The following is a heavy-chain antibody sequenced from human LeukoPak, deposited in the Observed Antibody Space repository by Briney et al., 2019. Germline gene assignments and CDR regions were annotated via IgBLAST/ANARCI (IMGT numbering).Heavy chain of an antibody. CDR2: INHSGST. J-gene: IGHJ4*02. CDR3: ARHDYGKGDFDY. Sequence: SETLSLTCTVSGGSISSNGYYWAWFRQPPGKGLEWIGEINHSGSTNYNPSLKSRVTISVDTSKNQFSLKLSSVTAADTAVYYCARHDYGKGDFDYWGQGTLVTVSS. CDR1: GGSISSNGYY. D-gene: IGHD4-17*01. V-gene: IGHV4-39*01.